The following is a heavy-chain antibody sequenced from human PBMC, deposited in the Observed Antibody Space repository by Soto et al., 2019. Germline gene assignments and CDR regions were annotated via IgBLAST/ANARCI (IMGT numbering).Heavy chain of an antibody. Sequence: SETLSLTCTVSGVSISSSSYYWGWIRQPPGKGLEWIGSIYYSGSTYYNPSLKSRVTISVDTSKDQFSLKLSSVTAADTAVYYCARDEYGGDSGYSAMDVWGQGTTVTVSS. J-gene: IGHJ6*02. CDR2: IYYSGST. D-gene: IGHD2-21*02. V-gene: IGHV4-39*02. CDR1: GVSISSSSYY. CDR3: ARDEYGGDSGYSAMDV.